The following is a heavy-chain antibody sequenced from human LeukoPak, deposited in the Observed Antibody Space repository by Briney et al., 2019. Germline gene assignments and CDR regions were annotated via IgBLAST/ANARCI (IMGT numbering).Heavy chain of an antibody. Sequence: GGSLRLSCAASGFTFSTYAMHWVRQAPGKGLEWVAVIWYDGRNQWYADSVKGRFTISRDNSQNTLYLQMNSLRAEDTAVYYCARTGELSAASDYWGQGTLVTVSS. J-gene: IGHJ4*02. V-gene: IGHV3-33*08. CDR2: IWYDGRNQ. CDR1: GFTFSTYA. CDR3: ARTGELSAASDY. D-gene: IGHD3-16*02.